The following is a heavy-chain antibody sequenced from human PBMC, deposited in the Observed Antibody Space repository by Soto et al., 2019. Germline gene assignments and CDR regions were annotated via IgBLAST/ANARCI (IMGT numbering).Heavy chain of an antibody. CDR1: GLTLSRYW. CDR3: LAGETNYFDF. J-gene: IGHJ4*02. D-gene: IGHD3-10*01. CDR2: INSDGGTT. V-gene: IGHV3-74*01. Sequence: EVQLVESGGGLVQPGGSLRLSCAGSGLTLSRYWMHWVRQGPGKGLVWVSRINSDGGTTTYADSVKGRFTISRDNAKNTGDLQMNSLRAEDTAGYYCLAGETNYFDFWGQGTLVTVSS.